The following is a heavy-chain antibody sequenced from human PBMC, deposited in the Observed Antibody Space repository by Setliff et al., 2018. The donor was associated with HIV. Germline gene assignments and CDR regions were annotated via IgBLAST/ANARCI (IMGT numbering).Heavy chain of an antibody. V-gene: IGHV1-69*13. CDR1: GGTFSASG. Sequence: GASVKVSCKASGGTFSASGFSWVRQAPGQGLEWMGGIIPAFGTADYAQKFQGRVTITADASTSTAYMELISLRSEDTAVYYWARGEGSGWDTVEENYYNLDVWGPGTTVTVSS. D-gene: IGHD6-19*01. J-gene: IGHJ6*02. CDR2: IIPAFGTA. CDR3: ARGEGSGWDTVEENYYNLDV.